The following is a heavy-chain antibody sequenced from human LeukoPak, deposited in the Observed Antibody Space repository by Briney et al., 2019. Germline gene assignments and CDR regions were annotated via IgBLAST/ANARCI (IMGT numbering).Heavy chain of an antibody. CDR2: IRSKANSYAT. Sequence: GGSLRLSCAASGFTFSGSAMHWVRQASGKGLEWVGRIRSKANSYATAYAASVKGRFTISRDVSKNTAYLQMNSLKTEDTAVYYCTRPTVGYCSSTSCPIGIWGQGTLVTVSS. CDR1: GFTFSGSA. V-gene: IGHV3-73*01. CDR3: TRPTVGYCSSTSCPIGI. J-gene: IGHJ4*02. D-gene: IGHD2-2*01.